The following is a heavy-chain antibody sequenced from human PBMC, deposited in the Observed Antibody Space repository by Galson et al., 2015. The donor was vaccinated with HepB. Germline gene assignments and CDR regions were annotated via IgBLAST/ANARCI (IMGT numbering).Heavy chain of an antibody. V-gene: IGHV3-11*06. J-gene: IGHJ4*02. CDR2: ISSSSSYT. Sequence: SLRLSCAASGFTFSDYYMSWIRQAPGKGLEWVSYISSSSSYTNYADSVKGRFTISRDNAKNSLYLQMNSLRAEDTAVYYCARQTEYSSSPFDYWGQGTLVTVSS. D-gene: IGHD6-6*01. CDR3: ARQTEYSSSPFDY. CDR1: GFTFSDYY.